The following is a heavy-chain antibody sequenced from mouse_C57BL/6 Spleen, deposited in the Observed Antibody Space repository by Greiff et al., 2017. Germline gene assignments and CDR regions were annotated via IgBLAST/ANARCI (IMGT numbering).Heavy chain of an antibody. V-gene: IGHV14-2*01. CDR3: ARGGSSCFGY. Sequence: EVQLQQSGAELVKPGASVKLSCTASGINIKDYYMHWVKQRTEQGLEWIGRIDPEDGETKYAPNFQGKATITADTSSNTAYLQLSSLTSEDTAVYYGARGGSSCFGYWGQGTPVTVSA. D-gene: IGHD1-1*01. CDR1: GINIKDYY. J-gene: IGHJ3*01. CDR2: IDPEDGET.